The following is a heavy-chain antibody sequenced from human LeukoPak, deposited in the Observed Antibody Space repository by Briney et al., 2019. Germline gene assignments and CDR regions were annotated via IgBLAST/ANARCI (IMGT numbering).Heavy chain of an antibody. V-gene: IGHV1-46*01. Sequence: ASVKVSCKASGYTFTSYYVHWVRQAPGQGLEWMGIINPSGGSTSYAQKFQGRVTMTRDTSTSTVYMELSSLRSEDTAVYYCASPSSWYSIAFDIWGQGTMVTVSS. CDR1: GYTFTSYY. D-gene: IGHD6-13*01. CDR2: INPSGGST. J-gene: IGHJ3*02. CDR3: ASPSSWYSIAFDI.